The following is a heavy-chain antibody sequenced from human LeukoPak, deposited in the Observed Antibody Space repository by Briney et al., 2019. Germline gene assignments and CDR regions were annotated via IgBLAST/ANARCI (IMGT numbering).Heavy chain of an antibody. CDR3: ARSPRYSRPYYFDQ. D-gene: IGHD4-11*01. CDR1: GYSISSGHY. CDR2: MFHSGST. J-gene: IGHJ4*02. Sequence: NPSETLSLTCTVSGYSISSGHYWAWIRQSPEKGLEWIASMFHSGSTYYNPSLKSRVTTSADTSKNEFSLKLSSVTAADTAVYYCARSPRYSRPYYFDQWGQGTLVTVSS. V-gene: IGHV4-38-2*02.